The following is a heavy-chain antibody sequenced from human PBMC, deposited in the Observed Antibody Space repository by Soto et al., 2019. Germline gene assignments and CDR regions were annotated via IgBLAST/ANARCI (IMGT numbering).Heavy chain of an antibody. CDR2: INHRGST. CDR3: ARGSEAAAGTWFFDS. J-gene: IGHJ4*02. V-gene: IGHV4-34*01. Sequence: SETLSLTCAVYGGSFRGHYWTWIRQHPGKGLEWIGEINHRGSTNYNPSLKSRVTISVDTSKNQFSLKLNSVTAADTAVYYCARGSEAAAGTWFFDSWGQGPLVTVSS. CDR1: GGSFRGHY. D-gene: IGHD6-13*01.